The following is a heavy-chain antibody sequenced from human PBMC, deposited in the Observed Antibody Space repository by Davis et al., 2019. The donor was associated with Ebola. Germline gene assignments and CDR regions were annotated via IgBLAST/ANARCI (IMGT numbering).Heavy chain of an antibody. CDR1: GFTFSNYD. V-gene: IGHV3-23*01. Sequence: PGGSLRLSCAASGFTFSNYDMGWVRQVPGKGLEWVSGVSGSAGSTYYADSVKGRFTISRDNSKNTLYVQMNSLRAEDTAVYYCARGTYYDFWSGDYWGQGTLVTVSS. CDR3: ARGTYYDFWSGDY. CDR2: VSGSAGST. D-gene: IGHD3-3*01. J-gene: IGHJ4*02.